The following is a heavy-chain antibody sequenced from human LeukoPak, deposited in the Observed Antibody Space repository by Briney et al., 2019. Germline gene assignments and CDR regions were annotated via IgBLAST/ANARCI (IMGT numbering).Heavy chain of an antibody. CDR2: IIPMIGKP. Sequence: SVKVSCKVLGGTFRTHAISWVRQAPGQGFEWVGGIIPMIGKPHYAQQLQGRITITTDESTSTVHMELSSLRSEDTAVYFCARDGCRTTFCNTNWFDPWGQGTLVTVCS. V-gene: IGHV1-69*05. CDR1: GGTFRTHA. CDR3: ARDGCRTTFCNTNWFDP. J-gene: IGHJ5*02. D-gene: IGHD1-1*01.